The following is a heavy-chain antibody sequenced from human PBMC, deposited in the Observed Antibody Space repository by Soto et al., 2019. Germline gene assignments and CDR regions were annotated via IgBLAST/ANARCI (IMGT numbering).Heavy chain of an antibody. D-gene: IGHD6-13*01. CDR3: ARGTRAAAGNTDY. V-gene: IGHV4-4*02. Sequence: SXTLCLTCAVSGGSISSSNWWSWVRQPPGKGLEWIGEIYHSGSTNYNPSLKSRVTISVDKSKNQFSLKLSSVTAADTAVYYCARGTRAAAGNTDYWGQGTLVTVSS. CDR1: GGSISSSNW. J-gene: IGHJ4*02. CDR2: IYHSGST.